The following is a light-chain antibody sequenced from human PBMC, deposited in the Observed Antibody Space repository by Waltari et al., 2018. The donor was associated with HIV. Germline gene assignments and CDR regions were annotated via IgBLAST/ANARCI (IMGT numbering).Light chain of an antibody. J-gene: IGLJ2*01. CDR2: KHT. CDR1: FLARNN. V-gene: IGLV3-27*01. Sequence: SSGLPHPPSVPVSVGQTVRITCSRDFLARNNARWMQERPGKASEVVMIKHTERVPGRPDRFAGSRSGTSVTLAIYREEFEDEGHYICYAASVTGVLFGGGTRVTVL. CDR3: YAASVTGVL.